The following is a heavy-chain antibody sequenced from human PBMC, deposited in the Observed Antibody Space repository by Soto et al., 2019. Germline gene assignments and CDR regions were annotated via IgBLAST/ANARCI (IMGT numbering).Heavy chain of an antibody. J-gene: IGHJ6*02. CDR2: ISYDGSNK. D-gene: IGHD2-15*01. CDR3: ARVPGPVPDIVVVVADYYYYGMGV. CDR1: GFTFSSYG. Sequence: WGSVRLSGAAAGFTFSSYGMHWVRQAPGKGLEWVAVISYDGSNKYYADSVKGRFTISRDNSKNTLYLQMNSLRAEDTAVYYCARVPGPVPDIVVVVADYYYYGMGVWGQGTTVTVSS. V-gene: IGHV3-30*03.